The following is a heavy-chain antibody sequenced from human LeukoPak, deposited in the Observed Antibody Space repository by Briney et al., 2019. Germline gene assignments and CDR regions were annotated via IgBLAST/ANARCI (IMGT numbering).Heavy chain of an antibody. Sequence: PSETLSLTCAVYGGSYSGYYWSWIRQPPGKGLEWIGEINHSGSTNYNPSLKSRVTISVDTSKNQFSLKLSSVTAADTAVYYCARGRGRVEVPAATFDYWGQGTLVTVSS. V-gene: IGHV4-34*01. CDR3: ARGRGRVEVPAATFDY. CDR1: GGSYSGYY. D-gene: IGHD2-2*01. CDR2: INHSGST. J-gene: IGHJ4*02.